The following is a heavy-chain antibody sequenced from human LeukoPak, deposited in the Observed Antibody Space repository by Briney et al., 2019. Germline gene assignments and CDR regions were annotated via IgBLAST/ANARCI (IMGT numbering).Heavy chain of an antibody. J-gene: IGHJ4*02. CDR2: IWYDGSNK. D-gene: IGHD3-22*01. V-gene: IGHV3-33*01. CDR1: GFTFSSYG. CDR3: ARSKIYDSSGYSSWGYFDY. Sequence: PGRSLRLSCAASGFTFSSYGMHWVRQAPGKGLEWVAVIWYDGSNKYYADSVKGRFTISRDNSKNTLYLQMNSLRAEDTAVYYCARSKIYDSSGYSSWGYFDYWGQGTLVTVSS.